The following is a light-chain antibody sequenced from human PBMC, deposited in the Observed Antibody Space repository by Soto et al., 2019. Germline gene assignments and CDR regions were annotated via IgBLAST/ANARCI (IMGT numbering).Light chain of an antibody. CDR1: QSVSSN. J-gene: IGKJ4*01. Sequence: EIVMTQSPTILSVSPGERATLSCRASQSVSSNLAWYQQKPGQAPRLLIYGVYTRAPGIPARFSGSGSGTEFTLTISSLQSEDFAVYYCQPYNNWPLTFGGGTKVESK. CDR3: QPYNNWPLT. V-gene: IGKV3D-15*01. CDR2: GVY.